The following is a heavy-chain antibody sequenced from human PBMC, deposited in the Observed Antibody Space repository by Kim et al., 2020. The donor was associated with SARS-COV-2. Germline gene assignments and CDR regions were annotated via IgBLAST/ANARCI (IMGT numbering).Heavy chain of an antibody. Sequence: SVKVSCKASGGTFSSYAISWVRQAPGQGLEWMGGIIPIFGTANYAQKFQGRVTITADESTSTAYMELSSLRSEDTAVYYCASGLVWFGNPRKENLGGYWGQGTLVTVSS. CDR1: GGTFSSYA. CDR3: ASGLVWFGNPRKENLGGY. J-gene: IGHJ4*02. D-gene: IGHD3-10*01. CDR2: IIPIFGTA. V-gene: IGHV1-69*13.